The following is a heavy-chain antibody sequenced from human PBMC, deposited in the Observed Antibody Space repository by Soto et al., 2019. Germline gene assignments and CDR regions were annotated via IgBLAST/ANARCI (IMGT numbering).Heavy chain of an antibody. J-gene: IGHJ5*02. Sequence: SETLSLTCTVSGGSISSYYWSWIRQPPGKGLEWIGYIYYSGGTNYNPSLKSRVTISVDTSKNQFSLKLSSVTAADTAVYYCARDRNNDFWSGYPEGNWFDPWGQGTLVTVSS. CDR3: ARDRNNDFWSGYPEGNWFDP. CDR2: IYYSGGT. CDR1: GGSISSYY. V-gene: IGHV4-59*01. D-gene: IGHD3-3*01.